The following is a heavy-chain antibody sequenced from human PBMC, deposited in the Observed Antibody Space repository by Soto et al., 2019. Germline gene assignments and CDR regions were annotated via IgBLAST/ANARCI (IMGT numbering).Heavy chain of an antibody. CDR2: IVVGSGNT. CDR3: AATFYDYVWGSYRHSLEY. D-gene: IGHD3-16*02. Sequence: QMQLVQSGPEVKKPGTSVKVSCKASGFTFTSSAVQWVRQARGQRLEWIGWIVVGSGNTNYAQKFQERVTITRDMSTSTAYMELSSLRSEDTAVYYCAATFYDYVWGSYRHSLEYWGQGTLVTVSS. V-gene: IGHV1-58*01. J-gene: IGHJ4*02. CDR1: GFTFTSSA.